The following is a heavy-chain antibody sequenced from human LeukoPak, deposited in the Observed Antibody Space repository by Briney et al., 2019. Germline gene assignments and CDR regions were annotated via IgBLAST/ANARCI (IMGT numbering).Heavy chain of an antibody. CDR2: ISYDGSNK. J-gene: IGHJ4*02. Sequence: GGSLRLSCAASGFTFSSYGMHWVRQAPGKGLEWVAVISYDGSNKYYADSVKGRFTISRDNSKNPLYLQMNSLRAEDTAVYYCAKGDGYNSYFDYWGQGTLVTVSS. CDR1: GFTFSSYG. CDR3: AKGDGYNSYFDY. V-gene: IGHV3-30*18. D-gene: IGHD5-24*01.